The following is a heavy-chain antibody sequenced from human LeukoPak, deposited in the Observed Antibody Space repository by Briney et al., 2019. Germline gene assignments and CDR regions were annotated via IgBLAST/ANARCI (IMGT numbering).Heavy chain of an antibody. CDR1: GFTVSSNY. J-gene: IGHJ4*02. CDR3: ARGYCSGGSCYGALNY. D-gene: IGHD2-15*01. V-gene: IGHV3-53*01. Sequence: PGGSLRLSCAATGFTVSSNYMSWVRQAPGKGLEWVSVIYSGGSTYYAGSVKGRFTISRDNSKNTLYLQMNSLRAEDTAVYYCARGYCSGGSCYGALNYWGQGTLVTVSS. CDR2: IYSGGST.